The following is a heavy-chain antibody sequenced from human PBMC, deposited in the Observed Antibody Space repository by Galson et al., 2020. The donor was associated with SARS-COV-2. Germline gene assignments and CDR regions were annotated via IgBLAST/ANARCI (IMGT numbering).Heavy chain of an antibody. CDR3: ATAKILGYYYYGMDV. CDR2: FDPEDGET. Sequence: VRQAPGKGLEWMGGFDPEDGETIYAQKFQGRVTMTEDTSTDTAYMELSSLRSEATAVYYCATAKILGYYYYGMDVWGQGTTVTVSS. D-gene: IGHD3-16*01. V-gene: IGHV1-24*01. J-gene: IGHJ6*02.